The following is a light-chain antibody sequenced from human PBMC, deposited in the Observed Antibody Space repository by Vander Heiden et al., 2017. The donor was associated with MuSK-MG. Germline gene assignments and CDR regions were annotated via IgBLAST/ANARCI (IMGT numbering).Light chain of an antibody. CDR1: QGISSY. V-gene: IGKV1-8*01. Sequence: AIRMTQSPSSFSASTGDRVTITCRASQGISSYLAWYQQKPGKAPKLLIYGTSTLQSGVQSRFSGSGSGTDFTLTISCLQSEDFATYYCQQDDSYPRTFGPGTKVEIK. J-gene: IGKJ1*01. CDR2: GTS. CDR3: QQDDSYPRT.